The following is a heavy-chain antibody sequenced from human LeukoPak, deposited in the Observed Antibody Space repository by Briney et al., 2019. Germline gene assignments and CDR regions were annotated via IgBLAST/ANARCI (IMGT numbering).Heavy chain of an antibody. CDR3: AREIVVVPAATPPFDY. Sequence: ASVKVSCKASGYTFTSYYMHWVRQAPGQGLEWMGIINPSGGSTSYAQKFQGRVTMTRDTSTSTVYMELSSLRSEDTAVYYCAREIVVVPAATPPFDYWGQGTLVTVSS. V-gene: IGHV1-46*01. J-gene: IGHJ4*02. CDR2: INPSGGST. CDR1: GYTFTSYY. D-gene: IGHD2-2*01.